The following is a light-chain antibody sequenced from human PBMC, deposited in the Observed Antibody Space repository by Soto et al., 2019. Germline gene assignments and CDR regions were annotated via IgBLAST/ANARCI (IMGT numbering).Light chain of an antibody. J-gene: IGLJ2*01. CDR3: GTWDTRLSVVV. CDR1: SSNI. V-gene: IGLV1-51*01. CDR2: DNN. Sequence: QSVLTQPPSASAAPGQKVTISCSGSSSNIVSWYQQLPGTAPKLLIYDNNKRPSGIPDRFSGSKSGTSATLGITGLQTGDEADYYCGTWDTRLSVVVFGGGTQLTVL.